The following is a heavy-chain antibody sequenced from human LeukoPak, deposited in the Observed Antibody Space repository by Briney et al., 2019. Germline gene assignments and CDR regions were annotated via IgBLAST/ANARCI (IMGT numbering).Heavy chain of an antibody. CDR3: ARGRPSGYYYYYMDV. CDR2: IYYSGST. J-gene: IGHJ6*03. V-gene: IGHV4-59*01. CDR1: GGSISSYY. D-gene: IGHD6-25*01. Sequence: SETLSLTCTVPGGSISSYYWSWIRQPPGKGLEWIGYIYYSGSTNYNPSLKSRVTISVDTSKNQFSLKLSSVTAADTAVYYCARGRPSGYYYYYMDVWGKGTTVTVSS.